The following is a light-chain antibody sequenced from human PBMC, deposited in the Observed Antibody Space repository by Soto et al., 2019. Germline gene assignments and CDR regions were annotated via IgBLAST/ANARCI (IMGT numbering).Light chain of an antibody. J-gene: IGKJ2*01. CDR3: QQYYSTPYT. V-gene: IGKV4-1*01. Sequence: DIVLTQSPDSLAVSLGERATMNCKYSQSVLYSSNNKNYLAWYQQKPGQPPKLLIYWASTRESGVPDRFSVSGSGTDFTLTISSLQAEDLAVYYCQQYYSTPYTFGQGTKLEIK. CDR2: WAS. CDR1: QSVLYSSNNKNY.